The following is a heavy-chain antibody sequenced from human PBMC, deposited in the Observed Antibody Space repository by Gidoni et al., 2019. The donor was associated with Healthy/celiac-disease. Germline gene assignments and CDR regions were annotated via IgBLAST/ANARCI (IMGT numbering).Heavy chain of an antibody. CDR3: AKDLDTMVRGVMGANWFDP. CDR2: IRGSGGST. D-gene: IGHD3-10*01. Sequence: EVQLLESGGGLVQPGGSLRLSCAASGFTFSRYAMSWVRQAPGKGLEWVSAIRGSGGSTYYADSVKGRFTISRDNSKNTLYLQMNSLRAEDTAVYYCAKDLDTMVRGVMGANWFDPWGQGTLVTVSS. J-gene: IGHJ5*02. V-gene: IGHV3-23*01. CDR1: GFTFSRYA.